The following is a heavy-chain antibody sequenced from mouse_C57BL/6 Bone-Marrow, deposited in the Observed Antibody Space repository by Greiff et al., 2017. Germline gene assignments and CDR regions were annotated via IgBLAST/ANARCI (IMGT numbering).Heavy chain of an antibody. Sequence: VQLQQSVAELVRPGASVKLSCSASGFNIKNTYMHWVKQRPEQGLEWIGRIDPANGNTKYAPKFQGKATITADTSSNTAYLPLSSLTSEDTAIYYCASPRHYYGSSYSYFDVWGTGTTVTVSS. CDR1: GFNIKNTY. J-gene: IGHJ1*03. CDR2: IDPANGNT. V-gene: IGHV14-3*01. CDR3: ASPRHYYGSSYSYFDV. D-gene: IGHD1-1*01.